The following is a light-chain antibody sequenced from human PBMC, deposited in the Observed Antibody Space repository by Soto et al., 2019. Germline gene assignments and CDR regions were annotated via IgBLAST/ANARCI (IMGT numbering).Light chain of an antibody. CDR2: RNN. Sequence: QSVLTQPPSASGTPGQRVTISCSGSSSNIGSNYVYWYQQLPGTAPKLLIYRNNQRPSGVPDRFSGSKSGTSASLAISGLRSEDEADYYCAAWDDSLSGSPYVFGTGTKVT. CDR3: AAWDDSLSGSPYV. V-gene: IGLV1-47*01. J-gene: IGLJ1*01. CDR1: SSNIGSNY.